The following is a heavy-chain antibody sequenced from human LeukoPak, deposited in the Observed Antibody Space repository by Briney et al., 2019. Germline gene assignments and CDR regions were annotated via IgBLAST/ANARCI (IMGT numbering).Heavy chain of an antibody. D-gene: IGHD1-1*01. Sequence: SVKVSCKASGGTFSSYAISWVRQAPGQGLEWMGGIIPIFGTANYAQKFQGRVTITADESTSTAYMELSSLRSEDTAVYYCASGGTAGWNWFDPWGQGTLVTVSS. CDR1: GGTFSSYA. V-gene: IGHV1-69*01. CDR2: IIPIFGTA. J-gene: IGHJ5*02. CDR3: ASGGTAGWNWFDP.